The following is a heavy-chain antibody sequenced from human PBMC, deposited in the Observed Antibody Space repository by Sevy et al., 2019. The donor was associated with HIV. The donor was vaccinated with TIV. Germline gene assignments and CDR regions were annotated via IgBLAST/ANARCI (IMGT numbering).Heavy chain of an antibody. CDR1: GFTFTDYW. D-gene: IGHD3-3*01. J-gene: IGHJ4*02. V-gene: IGHV3-7*01. CDR3: AREVGGFNWRPYYSDS. CDR2: IKQDESEK. Sequence: GGSLRLSCAASGFTFTDYWMSWVRQTPGKGLEWVATIKQDESEKYYVDSVKGRFAISRDNGKNSVSLQMNGLRVEDTALYYCAREVGGFNWRPYYSDSWGQGTLVTVSS.